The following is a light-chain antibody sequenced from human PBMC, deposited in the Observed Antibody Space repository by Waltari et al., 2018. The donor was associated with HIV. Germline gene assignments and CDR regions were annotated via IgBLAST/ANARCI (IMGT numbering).Light chain of an antibody. CDR2: HSS. J-gene: IGKJ4*01. V-gene: IGKV3D-15*01. CDR1: QNVDDK. CDR3: QQYHHWPPLT. Sequence: DILLTQSPDTISVSPGGRVTVSCRASQNVDDKLAWYQQKPGQSPRLLSYHSSVRAAGVPTRFGGAGSATNFTLTITSLQSEDFALYFCQQYHHWPPLTFGGGSRVELK.